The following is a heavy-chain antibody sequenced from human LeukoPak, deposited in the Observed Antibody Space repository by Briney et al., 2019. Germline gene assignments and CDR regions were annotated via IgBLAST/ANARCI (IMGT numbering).Heavy chain of an antibody. V-gene: IGHV3-74*01. CDR2: ISYDGSSA. Sequence: VRLGGSLRLSCVASGFTFSNYWMHWVRQAPGKGLMWAARISYDGSSADHADSVKGRFTISRDNAKNTLYLQMNSLRVEDTGVYYCARRRTIGDYDYWGQGTLVTVSS. D-gene: IGHD3-16*01. J-gene: IGHJ4*02. CDR1: GFTFSNYW. CDR3: ARRRTIGDYDY.